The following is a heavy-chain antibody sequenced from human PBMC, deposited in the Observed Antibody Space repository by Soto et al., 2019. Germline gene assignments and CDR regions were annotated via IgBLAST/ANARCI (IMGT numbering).Heavy chain of an antibody. D-gene: IGHD2-2*02. V-gene: IGHV3-21*01. J-gene: IGHJ6*02. CDR2: ISSRSDI. CDR3: AREYTAWPLAYGLDV. CDR1: GFIFSNYS. Sequence: PGGSLRLSCVGSGFIFSNYSINWVRQAPGKGLEWVSSISSRSDIYYAESVKGRFTISRDNAKNSVSLQMNSPRAEDTAVYYCAREYTAWPLAYGLDVWGQGTTVTVSS.